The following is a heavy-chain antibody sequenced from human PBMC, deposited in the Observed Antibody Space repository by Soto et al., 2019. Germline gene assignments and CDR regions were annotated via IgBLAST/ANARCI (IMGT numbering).Heavy chain of an antibody. CDR2: IIPIFGTA. CDR1: GGTFSSYA. D-gene: IGHD5-18*01. CDR3: AREYSYGFQTVDY. J-gene: IGHJ4*02. Sequence: SVKVSCKASGGTFSSYAISWVRQAPGQGLEWMGGIIPIFGTANYAQKFQGRVTITADESTSTAYMELSSLRSEDTAVYYCAREYSYGFQTVDYWGQGTLATVSS. V-gene: IGHV1-69*13.